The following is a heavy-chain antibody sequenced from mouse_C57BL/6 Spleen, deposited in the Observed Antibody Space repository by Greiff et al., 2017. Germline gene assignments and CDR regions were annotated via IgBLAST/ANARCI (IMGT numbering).Heavy chain of an antibody. D-gene: IGHD1-1*01. J-gene: IGHJ1*03. V-gene: IGHV5-6*01. CDR3: ARQGNYYGSSHWYFDV. Sequence: EVQLVESGGDLVKPGGSLKLSCAASGFTFSSYGMSWVRQTPDKRLEWVATISSGGSYTYYPDSVKGRFTISRDNAKNTLDLQMSSLKSEDTAMYYCARQGNYYGSSHWYFDVWGTGTTVTVSS. CDR1: GFTFSSYG. CDR2: ISSGGSYT.